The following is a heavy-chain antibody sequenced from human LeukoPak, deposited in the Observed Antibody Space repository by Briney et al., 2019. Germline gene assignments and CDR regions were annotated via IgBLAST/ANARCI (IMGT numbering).Heavy chain of an antibody. V-gene: IGHV3-23*01. CDR1: GFTFSSYA. J-gene: IGHJ4*02. CDR2: ISGSGGST. D-gene: IGHD6-19*01. CDR3: AKAAVPGIGRVDY. Sequence: GGSLRLSCAASGFTFSSYAMSWVRQAPGKGLEWVSVISGSGGSTYYADSVRGRFTISRDNSKNTLYLQMNSLRAEDTAVYCCAKAAVPGIGRVDYWGQGTLVTVSS.